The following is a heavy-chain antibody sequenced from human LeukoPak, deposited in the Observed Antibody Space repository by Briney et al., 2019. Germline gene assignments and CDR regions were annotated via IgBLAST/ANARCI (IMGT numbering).Heavy chain of an antibody. J-gene: IGHJ6*02. D-gene: IGHD2-2*01. Sequence: ASVKVSCKASGYTFTSYDINWVRQATGQGLEWMGWMNPNSGNTGYAQKFQGRATMTRNTSISTAYMELSSLRSEDTAVYYCARGYQTRYYYGMDVWGQGTTVTVSS. CDR1: GYTFTSYD. V-gene: IGHV1-8*01. CDR3: ARGYQTRYYYGMDV. CDR2: MNPNSGNT.